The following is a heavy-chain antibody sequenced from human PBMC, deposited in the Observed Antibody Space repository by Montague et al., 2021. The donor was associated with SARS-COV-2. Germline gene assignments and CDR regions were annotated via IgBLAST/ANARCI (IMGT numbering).Heavy chain of an antibody. V-gene: IGHV4-38-2*02. CDR2: IYHSGST. D-gene: IGHD2-15*01. Sequence: SETLSLTCTVSGYSISSGYYWGWIRQPPGKGLEWIGSIYHSGSTYYNPSLKSRVTISVDTSKNQFSLKLSSVTAADTPVYYCARDTGEYCSGGSCLYGMDVWGQGTTVTVSS. CDR3: ARDTGEYCSGGSCLYGMDV. J-gene: IGHJ6*02. CDR1: GYSISSGYY.